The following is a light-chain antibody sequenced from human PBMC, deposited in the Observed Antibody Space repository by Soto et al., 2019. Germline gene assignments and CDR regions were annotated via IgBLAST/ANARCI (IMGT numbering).Light chain of an antibody. Sequence: QSVLTQPPSVSAAPGQKVTISCSGSSSNIGGNSVSWYQQLPGTAPKLLIYDDNKRPSGIPDRXXXXXXXTSATLGITGFQTGDEADYYCGSWDSSLSAYVFGTGTKVTV. CDR1: SSNIGGNS. J-gene: IGLJ1*01. CDR3: GSWDSSLSAYV. V-gene: IGLV1-51*01. CDR2: DDN.